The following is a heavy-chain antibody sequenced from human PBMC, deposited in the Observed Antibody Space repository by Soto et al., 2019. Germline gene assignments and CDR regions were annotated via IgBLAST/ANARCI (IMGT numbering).Heavy chain of an antibody. Sequence: PSETLSLTCTVSGGSISSYYWSWIRQPPGKGLEWIGYIYYSGSTNYNPSLKSRVTISVDTSKNQFSLKLSSVTAADTAVYYCARGYVAGTDNWFDPWSQGTLVTVSS. CDR3: ARGYVAGTDNWFDP. D-gene: IGHD6-19*01. CDR1: GGSISSYY. J-gene: IGHJ5*02. CDR2: IYYSGST. V-gene: IGHV4-59*01.